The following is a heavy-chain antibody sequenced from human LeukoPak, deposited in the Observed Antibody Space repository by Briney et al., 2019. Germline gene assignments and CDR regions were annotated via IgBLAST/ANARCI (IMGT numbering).Heavy chain of an antibody. D-gene: IGHD4-11*01. CDR3: AKDMGMTTITGGFDF. V-gene: IGHV3-43*01. J-gene: IGHJ4*02. CDR2: INWAGATT. Sequence: PPGGSLRLSCAASGFTFDDYAMHWVRQAPGKGLEWVSLINWAGATTYSADSVKGRFTISRDNSKNSLYLQMNSLRTEDTALYFCAKDMGMTTITGGFDFWGQGTLVTVSS. CDR1: GFTFDDYA.